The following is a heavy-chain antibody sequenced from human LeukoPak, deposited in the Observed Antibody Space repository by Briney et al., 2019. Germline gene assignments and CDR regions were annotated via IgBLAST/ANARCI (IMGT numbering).Heavy chain of an antibody. CDR2: IYHSGST. CDR1: GYSISSGYY. V-gene: IGHV4-38-2*02. CDR3: ARDSAAAAGGYAFDI. J-gene: IGHJ3*02. D-gene: IGHD6-13*01. Sequence: SETLSLTCTVSGYSISSGYYWGWIRPPPGKGLEWIWSIYHSGSTYYNPSLKSRVTISVDTSKNQFSLKLSSVTAADTAVYYCARDSAAAAGGYAFDIWGQGTMVTVSS.